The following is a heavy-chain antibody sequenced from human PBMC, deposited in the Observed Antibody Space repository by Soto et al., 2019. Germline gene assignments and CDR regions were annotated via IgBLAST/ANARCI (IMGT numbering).Heavy chain of an antibody. J-gene: IGHJ4*02. CDR2: INHSGST. CDR1: GGSFSGYY. Sequence: PSETLSLTCAVYGGSFSGYYWSWIRQPPGKGLEWIGEINHSGSTNYNPSLKSRVTISVDTSKNQFSLKLSSVTAADTAVYYCARRTLRSLRWTPVDYWGQGTLVNVSS. D-gene: IGHD4-17*01. CDR3: ARRTLRSLRWTPVDY. V-gene: IGHV4-34*01.